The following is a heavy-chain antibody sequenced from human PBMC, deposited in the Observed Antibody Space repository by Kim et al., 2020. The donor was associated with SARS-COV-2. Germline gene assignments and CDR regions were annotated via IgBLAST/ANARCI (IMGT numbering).Heavy chain of an antibody. D-gene: IGHD3-3*01. CDR3: ARGASDFWSGLYMDV. V-gene: IGHV1-2*02. J-gene: IGHJ6*02. Sequence: ASVKVSCKASGYTFTGYYMHWVRQAPGQGLEWMGWINPNSGGTNYAQKFQGRVTMTRDTSISTAYMELSRLRSDDTAVYYCARGASDFWSGLYMDVWGQGTTVTVSS. CDR1: GYTFTGYY. CDR2: INPNSGGT.